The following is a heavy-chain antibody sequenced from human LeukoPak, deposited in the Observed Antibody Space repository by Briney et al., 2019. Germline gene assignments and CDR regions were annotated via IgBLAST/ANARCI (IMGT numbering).Heavy chain of an antibody. D-gene: IGHD4-23*01. Sequence: SETLSLTCTVSGASITNSYWNWVRQPPGKGLEWIGYIYSSGDTNYNPSLKSRVTISLDVSKNQFSLKLTSVTAADTAVYYCANSYDGKIVPFDNWGQGALVAVSS. CDR3: ANSYDGKIVPFDN. V-gene: IGHV4-4*09. CDR2: IYSSGDT. CDR1: GASITNSY. J-gene: IGHJ4*02.